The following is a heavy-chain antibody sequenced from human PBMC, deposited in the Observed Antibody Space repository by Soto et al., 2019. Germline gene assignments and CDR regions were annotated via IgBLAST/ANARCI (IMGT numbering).Heavy chain of an antibody. Sequence: GGSLRLSCAASGFTFSSYWMSWVRQAPGKGLEWVANIKQDGSEKYYVDSVKGRFTISRDNAKNSLYLQMNSLRAEDTAVYYCAREEWLVYRRDPGGNYWGQGTLVTVSS. CDR2: IKQDGSEK. CDR1: GFTFSSYW. D-gene: IGHD6-19*01. J-gene: IGHJ4*02. V-gene: IGHV3-7*01. CDR3: AREEWLVYRRDPGGNY.